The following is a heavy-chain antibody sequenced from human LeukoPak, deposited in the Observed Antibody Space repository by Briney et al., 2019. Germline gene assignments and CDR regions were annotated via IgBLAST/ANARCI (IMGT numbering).Heavy chain of an antibody. CDR1: GYTYTSYG. Sequence: ASVTVSCESSGYTYTSYGISWVRQAPGQGRAWMGWISAYNGNTNYAQKLQGRVTITTDTSTSTAYMELRSLRSDDTAVYYCARVEIPTYYYYYGMDVWGQGTTVTVSS. J-gene: IGHJ6*02. CDR2: ISAYNGNT. CDR3: ARVEIPTYYYYYGMDV. D-gene: IGHD5-24*01. V-gene: IGHV1-18*01.